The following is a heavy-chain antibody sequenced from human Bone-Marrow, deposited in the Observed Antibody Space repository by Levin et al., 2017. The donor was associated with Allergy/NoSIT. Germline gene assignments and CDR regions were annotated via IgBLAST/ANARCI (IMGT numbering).Heavy chain of an antibody. V-gene: IGHV3-7*01. J-gene: IGHJ4*02. Sequence: LSLTCAVSGFTFGRYWMSWVRQAPGKGLEWVANIEQDGSKTFYVDSVRGRFTVSKDNAKSSLYLQVNSLRTEDTAVYYCARDSPGYGGYDYWGQGTLVSVSS. CDR2: IEQDGSKT. CDR1: GFTFGRYW. CDR3: ARDSPGYGGYDY. D-gene: IGHD5-12*01.